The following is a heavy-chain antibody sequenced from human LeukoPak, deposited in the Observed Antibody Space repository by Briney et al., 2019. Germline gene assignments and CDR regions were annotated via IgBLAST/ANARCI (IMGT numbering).Heavy chain of an antibody. CDR3: ARGWAAAAGSNYFDY. D-gene: IGHD6-13*01. J-gene: IGHJ4*02. V-gene: IGHV4-38-2*02. CDR1: GYSISSGYY. CDR2: IYHSGGT. Sequence: SETLSLTCTVSGYSISSGYYWGWIRQPPGKGLEWIGSIYHSGGTYYNPSLKSRVTISVDTSKNQFSLKLSSVTAADTAVYYCARGWAAAAGSNYFDYWGQGTLVTVSS.